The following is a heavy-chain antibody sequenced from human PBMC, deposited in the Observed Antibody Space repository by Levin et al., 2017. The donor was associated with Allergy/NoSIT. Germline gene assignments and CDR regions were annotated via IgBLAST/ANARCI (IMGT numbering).Heavy chain of an antibody. J-gene: IGHJ4*02. V-gene: IGHV3-7*04. D-gene: IGHD5-12*01. CDR1: GSTFSSYW. Sequence: GGSLRLSCAASGSTFSSYWMSWVRQAPGKGLEWVANIKQDGSEKYYVGSVKGRFTISRDNAKNSLYLQMNSLRAEDTAVYYCARGGRGYSGYGLFDYWGQGALVTVSS. CDR3: ARGGRGYSGYGLFDY. CDR2: IKQDGSEK.